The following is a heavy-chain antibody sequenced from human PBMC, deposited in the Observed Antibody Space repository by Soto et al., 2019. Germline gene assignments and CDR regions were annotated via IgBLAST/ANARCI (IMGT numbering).Heavy chain of an antibody. J-gene: IGHJ4*02. CDR2: ISYDGSNK. D-gene: IGHD3-10*01. Sequence: QVQLVESGGGVVQPGRSLRLSCAASGFTFSSYGMHWVRQAPGKGLEWVAVISYDGSNKYYADSVKGRFTISRDNSKNTLYLQMNSLRAEDTAVYYCAKDSITMVRGVAPHVYWGQGTLVTVSS. V-gene: IGHV3-30*18. CDR1: GFTFSSYG. CDR3: AKDSITMVRGVAPHVY.